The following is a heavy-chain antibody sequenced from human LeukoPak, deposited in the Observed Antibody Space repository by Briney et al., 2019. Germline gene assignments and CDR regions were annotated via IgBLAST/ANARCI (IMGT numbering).Heavy chain of an antibody. V-gene: IGHV4-4*07. Sequence: SETLSLTCSGSGGSISNYYWNWLRQPAGKGLEWIGRIYASGSTNYNPSLKSRVTISMDKSKNHFSLNLKSVTAADTAFYYCARDFYGDDGHHPFDYWGQGIQVTVSS. D-gene: IGHD2/OR15-2a*01. CDR1: GGSISNYY. J-gene: IGHJ4*02. CDR3: ARDFYGDDGHHPFDY. CDR2: IYASGST.